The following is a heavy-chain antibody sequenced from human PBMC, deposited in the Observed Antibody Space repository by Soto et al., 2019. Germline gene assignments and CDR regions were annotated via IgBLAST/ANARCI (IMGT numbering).Heavy chain of an antibody. V-gene: IGHV3-13*01. CDR2: IGAGGDT. J-gene: IGHJ6*02. Sequence: EVQLVESGGGLVQPGGSLTLSCSASGFPFSSYDMHWVRQATGRGLEWVSAIGAGGDTYSPGSVKGRFIISRDNAKTSLYLQMNHLRAGDTAVYYCARGLFFYDSSGYPAAMDVWGQGTTVTVSS. CDR3: ARGLFFYDSSGYPAAMDV. D-gene: IGHD3-22*01. CDR1: GFPFSSYD.